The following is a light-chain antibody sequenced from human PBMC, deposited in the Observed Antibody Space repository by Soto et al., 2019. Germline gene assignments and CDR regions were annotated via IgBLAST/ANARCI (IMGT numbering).Light chain of an antibody. CDR1: SSDVGGYSY. Sequence: QSALNHPASVSGSPGQSIAISCTGTSSDVGGYSYVSWYQQQPGKAPKLVISDVSNRPSGVSDRFSGSKSGNTASLTISGLQTEDEADYYCASYTTRSTDVFGTGNKVTVL. CDR2: DVS. V-gene: IGLV2-14*01. J-gene: IGLJ1*01. CDR3: ASYTTRSTDV.